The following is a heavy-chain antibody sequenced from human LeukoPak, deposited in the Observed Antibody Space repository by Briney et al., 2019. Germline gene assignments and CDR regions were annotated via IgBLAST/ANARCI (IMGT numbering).Heavy chain of an antibody. CDR1: GFTISSYD. D-gene: IGHD1-14*01. Sequence: GGSLRLSCAASGFTISSYDMHWVRQATGKGLEWVSSIGTGDDTYYVGSVKGRFTISRENAKNSLYLQMNSLRTGDTAVYYCARGAETGFDYWGQGILVTVSS. V-gene: IGHV3-13*01. CDR3: ARGAETGFDY. J-gene: IGHJ4*02. CDR2: IGTGDDT.